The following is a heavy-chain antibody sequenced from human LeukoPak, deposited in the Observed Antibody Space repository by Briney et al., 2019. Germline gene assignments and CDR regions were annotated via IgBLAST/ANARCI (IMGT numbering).Heavy chain of an antibody. CDR1: GPPLTNLS. J-gene: IGHJ6*04. Sequence: ALVRLCYTLSGPPLTNLSMHWVRQAPGKGLEWMGGSAPHQTNSARSFQGRLTMTEDTSADTAYMEQSSLRSEDTAVYYCASILYGYGLDVWGKGTTFTVSS. V-gene: IGHV1-24*01. CDR3: ASILYGYGLDV. D-gene: IGHD2/OR15-2a*01. CDR2: SAPHQT.